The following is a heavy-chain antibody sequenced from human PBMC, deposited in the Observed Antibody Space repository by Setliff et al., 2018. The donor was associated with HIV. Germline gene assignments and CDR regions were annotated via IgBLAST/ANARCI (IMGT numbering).Heavy chain of an antibody. D-gene: IGHD1-26*01. CDR2: IYSGGST. CDR1: GFTVSSNY. V-gene: IGHV3-53*01. Sequence: GGSLRLSCTASGFTVSSNYMSWVRQAPGKGLEWVSVIYSGGSTYYADSVKGRFTISRDNDRTLYLQMNSLRAEDTAVYYCASELLRGGETFDIWGEGTMVTVSS. CDR3: ASELLRGGETFDI. J-gene: IGHJ3*02.